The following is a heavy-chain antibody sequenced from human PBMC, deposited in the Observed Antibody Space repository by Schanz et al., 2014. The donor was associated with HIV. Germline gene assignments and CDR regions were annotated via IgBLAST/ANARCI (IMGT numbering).Heavy chain of an antibody. CDR2: ISGGSGST. V-gene: IGHV3-23*04. D-gene: IGHD1-26*01. Sequence: VQLVESGGGVVQPGRSLRLSCAASGFTFSSYAMHWVRQAPGKGLEWVSSISGGSGSTFYADSVKGRFTISRVNSKNTLYLQMNSLRAEDTAVYYCARDLRGDNYYVSDSWGQGTLVSVSS. CDR1: GFTFSSYA. J-gene: IGHJ4*02. CDR3: ARDLRGDNYYVSDS.